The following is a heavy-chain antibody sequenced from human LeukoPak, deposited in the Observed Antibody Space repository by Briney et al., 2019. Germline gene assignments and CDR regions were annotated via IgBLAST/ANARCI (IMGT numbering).Heavy chain of an antibody. CDR3: AVGPNPLGGDY. J-gene: IGHJ4*02. Sequence: GTSVKVSCKASGFTFTRSAMQWVRQARGHRLEWIGWIVVGTGNTNYAQKFQERVTITRDMSTRTAYMELSSLRSEGKAVYFCAVGPNPLGGDYWGQGTLVTVSS. D-gene: IGHD1-26*01. CDR2: IVVGTGNT. CDR1: GFTFTRSA. V-gene: IGHV1-58*02.